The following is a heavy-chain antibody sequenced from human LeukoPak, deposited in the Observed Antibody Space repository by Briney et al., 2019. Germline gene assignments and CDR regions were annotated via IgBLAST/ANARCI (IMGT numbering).Heavy chain of an antibody. CDR2: IRYDGNNK. CDR1: GFTFSSYG. D-gene: IGHD4-23*01. CDR3: AKGGATVVDY. Sequence: GGSLRLSCAASGFTFSSYGMHWVRQAPGKGLEWVAFIRYDGNNKYYADSVKGRFTISRDNSKNTLYLQMNSLRTEDTAVYYCAKGGATVVDYWGQGSLVTVSS. V-gene: IGHV3-30*02. J-gene: IGHJ4*02.